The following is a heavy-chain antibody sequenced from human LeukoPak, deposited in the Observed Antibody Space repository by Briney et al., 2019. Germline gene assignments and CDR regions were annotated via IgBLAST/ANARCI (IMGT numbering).Heavy chain of an antibody. CDR2: IRQDGGET. Sequence: PGGSLRNSCEASGLTFCRDWMGWVRRAPGKGLEGVANIRQDGGETYYGDSVRGRFIISRDNAKNSLFLQMNRLRAEDTAVYYCATYSSLNTREFQYWGQGTLVTVSP. CDR3: ATYSSLNTREFQY. J-gene: IGHJ1*01. D-gene: IGHD3-22*01. CDR1: GLTFCRDW. V-gene: IGHV3-7*01.